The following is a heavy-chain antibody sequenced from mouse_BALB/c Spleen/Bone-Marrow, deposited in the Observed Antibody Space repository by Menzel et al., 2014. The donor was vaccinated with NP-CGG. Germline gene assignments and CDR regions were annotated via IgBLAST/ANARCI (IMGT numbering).Heavy chain of an antibody. CDR1: GFTFTDYY. Sequence: EVQLVESGGGSVQPGGSLRLSCATSGFTFTDYYMSWVRQPPGKALEWLGFIRNKANGYTTEYSASVKGRFTISRDNSQSILYLQMNTLRAEDSATYYCARDDYYAMDYWGQGTSVTVSS. CDR3: ARDDYYAMDY. CDR2: IRNKANGYTT. J-gene: IGHJ4*01. V-gene: IGHV7-3*02.